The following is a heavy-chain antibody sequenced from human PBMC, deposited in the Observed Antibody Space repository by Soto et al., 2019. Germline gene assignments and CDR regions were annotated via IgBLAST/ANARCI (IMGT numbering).Heavy chain of an antibody. CDR1: GFSVSSTY. CDR3: AREPRYCSGGSCSITGDAYDI. CDR2: ISNRGDT. Sequence: EVHLVESGGGLVQPGGSLRLSCAASGFSVSSTYMIWVRQAPGKGLEWVAVISNRGDTHYADSVKGRFSLSRDISDNTLHLQMSSLSAEDTAVYYCAREPRYCSGGSCSITGDAYDIWGQGTMVTVSS. J-gene: IGHJ3*02. V-gene: IGHV3-66*01. D-gene: IGHD2-15*01.